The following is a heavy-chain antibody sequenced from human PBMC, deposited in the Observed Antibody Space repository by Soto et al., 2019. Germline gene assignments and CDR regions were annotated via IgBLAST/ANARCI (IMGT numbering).Heavy chain of an antibody. V-gene: IGHV4-34*01. CDR3: ARGGYWRFDY. D-gene: IGHD3-22*01. J-gene: IGHJ4*02. CDR1: GGSFSNYA. CDR2: IYHNGKS. Sequence: QVQIQQWGGGLLKPSETLSLSCTVYGGSFSNYAWSWIRQPPGRGLEWVGAIYHNGKSAYNPSLKRRVIIAVDTSKNQFSLMLSSVIAADTAVYFCARGGYWRFDYWCQGALVTVSS.